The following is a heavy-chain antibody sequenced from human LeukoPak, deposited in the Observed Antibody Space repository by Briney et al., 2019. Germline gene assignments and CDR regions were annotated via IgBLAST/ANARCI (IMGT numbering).Heavy chain of an antibody. CDR2: ILYDDK. Sequence: GGSLRLSCAASGFTFSSFGMHWVRQAPGRELEWVALILYDDKYYADSVKGRFTISRDNSKNTLYLQMDSLRAEDTAVYYCARYCSGGCYSGLDYWGQGTLVTVSS. J-gene: IGHJ4*02. D-gene: IGHD2-15*01. CDR3: ARYCSGGCYSGLDY. V-gene: IGHV3-33*01. CDR1: GFTFSSFG.